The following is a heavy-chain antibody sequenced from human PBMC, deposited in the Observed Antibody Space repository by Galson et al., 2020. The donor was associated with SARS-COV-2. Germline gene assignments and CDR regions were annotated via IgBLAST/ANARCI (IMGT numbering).Heavy chain of an antibody. J-gene: IGHJ6*04. Sequence: ASVKVSCKASGYTFTSYGISWVRQAPGQGLEWMGWISAYNGNTNYAQKLQGRVTMTTDTSTSTAYMELRSLRSDDTAVYYCARLNYYDSSGYYPFGWDVWGKGTTVTVSS. V-gene: IGHV1-18*04. CDR1: GYTFTSYG. D-gene: IGHD3-22*01. CDR2: ISAYNGNT. CDR3: ARLNYYDSSGYYPFGWDV.